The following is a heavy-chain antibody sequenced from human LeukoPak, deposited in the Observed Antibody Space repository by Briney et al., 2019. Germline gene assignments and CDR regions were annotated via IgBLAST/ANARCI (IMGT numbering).Heavy chain of an antibody. D-gene: IGHD3-10*01. CDR2: INPNSGGT. CDR1: GYTFTAYY. Sequence: ASVKVSCKASGYTFTAYYIHWVRQAPGQGLEWMGWINPNSGGTNYAQNFQGRVTMSRDTSISTAYIELSRLRADDTAVYYCARGGQLWFGDLNYFDFWGQGTLVTVSS. V-gene: IGHV1-2*02. J-gene: IGHJ4*02. CDR3: ARGGQLWFGDLNYFDF.